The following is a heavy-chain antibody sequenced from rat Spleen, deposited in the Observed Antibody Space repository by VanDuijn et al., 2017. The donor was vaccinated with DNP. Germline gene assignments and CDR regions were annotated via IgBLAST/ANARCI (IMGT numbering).Heavy chain of an antibody. CDR3: ATLGPGYSAMDA. J-gene: IGHJ4*01. V-gene: IGHV5-25*01. CDR1: GFTFSNYG. D-gene: IGHD1-4*01. CDR2: ISTSGSRT. Sequence: EVQLVESGGGLVQPGRSMKLSCAASGFTFSNYGMAWVRQAPKKGLEWVATISTSGSRTYYPDSVKGRFTISRDNAKSSLYLQMNSLKSEDTATYYCATLGPGYSAMDAWGQGTSVTVSS.